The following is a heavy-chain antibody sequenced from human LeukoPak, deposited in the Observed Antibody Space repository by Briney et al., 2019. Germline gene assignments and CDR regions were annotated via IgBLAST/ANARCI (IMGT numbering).Heavy chain of an antibody. D-gene: IGHD5-12*01. CDR2: IYISGVT. CDR1: GGSISGYY. J-gene: IGHJ4*02. Sequence: PSETLSLTCTVSGGSISGYYWNWIRQPAGKGLEWIGRIYISGVTNYNPSLKSRVTISVDTSKNQFSLKLSSVTAADTAVYYCARDRSGVGYSFDYWGQGTLVTVSS. V-gene: IGHV4-4*07. CDR3: ARDRSGVGYSFDY.